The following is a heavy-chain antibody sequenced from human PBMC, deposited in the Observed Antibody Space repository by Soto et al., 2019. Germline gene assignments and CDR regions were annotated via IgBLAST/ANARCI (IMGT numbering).Heavy chain of an antibody. V-gene: IGHV1-46*03. CDR1: GYTFTSYY. CDR2: INPSGGST. J-gene: IGHJ4*02. CDR3: GRASRRVPPHFAY. Sequence: ASVKVSCKPSGYTFTSYYMHWVRQAPGQGLEWMGIINPSGGSTSYAQKFQGRVTMTRDTSTSTVYMELSSLRSEDTAVYYCGRASRRVPPHFAYWGQGTLVTVSS.